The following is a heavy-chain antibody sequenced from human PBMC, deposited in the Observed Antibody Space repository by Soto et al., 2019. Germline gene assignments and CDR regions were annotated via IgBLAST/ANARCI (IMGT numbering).Heavy chain of an antibody. CDR2: IYYSGST. CDR3: ATTRFGYCSSTSCYEGMEGQTGNYY. CDR1: GGSISSSSYY. Sequence: SETLSLTCTVSGGSISSSSYYWGWIRQPPGKGLEWIGSIYYSGSTYYNPSLKSRVTISVDTSKNQFSLKLSSVTAADTAVYYCATTRFGYCSSTSCYEGMEGQTGNYYWGQGNLVTVSS. D-gene: IGHD2-2*01. V-gene: IGHV4-39*01. J-gene: IGHJ4*02.